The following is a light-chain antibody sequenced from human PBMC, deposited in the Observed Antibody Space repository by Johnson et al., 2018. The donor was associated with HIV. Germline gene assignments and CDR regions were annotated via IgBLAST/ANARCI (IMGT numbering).Light chain of an antibody. Sequence: QSVLTQPPSVSAAPGQKVTISCSGSSSNIGNNYVSWYQQLPGTAPKLLIYEDNKRPSGIPDRFSGSKSVTSATLGITGLQTGDEADYYCGTWDSSLSAGVCGTGTKVTVL. V-gene: IGLV1-51*02. CDR3: GTWDSSLSAGV. CDR2: EDN. CDR1: SSNIGNNY. J-gene: IGLJ1*01.